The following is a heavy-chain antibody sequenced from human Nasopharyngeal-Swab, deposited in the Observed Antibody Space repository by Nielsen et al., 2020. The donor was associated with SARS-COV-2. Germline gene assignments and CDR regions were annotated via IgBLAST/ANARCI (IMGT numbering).Heavy chain of an antibody. CDR1: GFTFTSSA. CDR2: IVVGSGDT. V-gene: IGHV1-58*01. D-gene: IGHD4-17*01. J-gene: IGHJ6*02. Sequence: SVKVSCKASGFTFTSSAVQWVRQARGQRLEWIGCIVVGSGDTNYAQKSQERVTITRDMSTSTAYMELTSLRSEDTDVYYCAAYDYGDEEGMDVWGQGTTVTVSS. CDR3: AAYDYGDEEGMDV.